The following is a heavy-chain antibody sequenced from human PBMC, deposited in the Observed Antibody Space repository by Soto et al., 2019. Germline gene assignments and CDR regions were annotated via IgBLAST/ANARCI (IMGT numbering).Heavy chain of an antibody. J-gene: IGHJ4*02. Sequence: ASVKVSCKASGGTFSIYAIIWVRQAPGQGLEWMGGIIPIFGTANYAQKFQGRVTITADESTSTAYMELSSLRSEDTAVYYCARVPRIHCGGDCYSWGQGTLVTVSS. D-gene: IGHD2-21*02. CDR3: ARVPRIHCGGDCYS. CDR1: GGTFSIYA. V-gene: IGHV1-69*13. CDR2: IIPIFGTA.